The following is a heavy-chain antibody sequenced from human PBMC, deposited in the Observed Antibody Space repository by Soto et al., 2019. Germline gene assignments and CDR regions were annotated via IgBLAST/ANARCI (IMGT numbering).Heavy chain of an antibody. CDR3: ARQRGSYSLDC. Sequence: GGSLRLSCAASGFTFSSYWMSWVRQAPGKGLEWVANIKQDGSEKYYVDSVKGRFTISRDNAKNSLYLQMSSLRAEDTAVYYCARQRGSYSLDCWGQGTLVTVSS. V-gene: IGHV3-7*05. D-gene: IGHD1-26*01. CDR1: GFTFSSYW. CDR2: IKQDGSEK. J-gene: IGHJ4*02.